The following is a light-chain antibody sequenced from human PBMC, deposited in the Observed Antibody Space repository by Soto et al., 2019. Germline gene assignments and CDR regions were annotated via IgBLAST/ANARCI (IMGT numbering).Light chain of an antibody. V-gene: IGKV1-39*01. CDR3: QQSYSIPWT. Sequence: DIRMNQSPSSLSASVGDRVTITCRARQSVTRYLNWYQQKPGKAPQVLIYVASSLQTGVPSRFSGSGSGTDLTLTISSLQPEDFATYYSQQSYSIPWTFGQGTKVEIK. CDR1: QSVTRY. J-gene: IGKJ1*01. CDR2: VAS.